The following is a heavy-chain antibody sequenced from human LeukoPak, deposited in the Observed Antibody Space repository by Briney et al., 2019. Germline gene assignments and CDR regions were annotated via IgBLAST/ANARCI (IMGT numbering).Heavy chain of an antibody. D-gene: IGHD1-26*01. CDR1: GFPFSSFG. Sequence: GGSLRLSCVASGFPFSSFGMHWVRQAPGQGLEWVSSISSSSSYIYYADSVKGRFTISTDNAKKTLYLQMNSLRVEDTAVYYCLTVVETTIAAFDIWGQGTMVTVSS. CDR2: ISSSSSYI. J-gene: IGHJ3*02. CDR3: LTVVETTIAAFDI. V-gene: IGHV3-21*01.